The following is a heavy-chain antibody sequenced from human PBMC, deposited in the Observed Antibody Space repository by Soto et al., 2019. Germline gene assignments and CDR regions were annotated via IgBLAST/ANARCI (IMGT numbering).Heavy chain of an antibody. CDR2: ISYDGSNK. V-gene: IGHV3-30*18. Sequence: HPGGSLRLSCAASGFTFSSYGMHWVRQAPGKGLEWVAVISYDGSNKYYADSVKGRFTISRDNSKNTLYLQMNSLRAEDTAVYYCAKGLGDSSGYYEVDYWGQGTLVTVSS. D-gene: IGHD3-22*01. CDR1: GFTFSSYG. J-gene: IGHJ4*02. CDR3: AKGLGDSSGYYEVDY.